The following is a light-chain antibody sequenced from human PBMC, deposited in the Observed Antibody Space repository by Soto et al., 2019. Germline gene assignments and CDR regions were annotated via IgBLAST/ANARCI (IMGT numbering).Light chain of an antibody. CDR3: QQYYSTPRT. V-gene: IGKV4-1*01. CDR2: WAS. J-gene: IGKJ1*01. CDR1: QSVLYSSNNKNY. Sequence: DIVMTQSPDSLAVSLGERATINCKSSQSVLYSSNNKNYLAWYQQKPGQPPKLLIYWASTRESGVPDRFSGSGSGTDVTLTISSLQAEDVAVYYCQQYYSTPRTFGQGTKVEI.